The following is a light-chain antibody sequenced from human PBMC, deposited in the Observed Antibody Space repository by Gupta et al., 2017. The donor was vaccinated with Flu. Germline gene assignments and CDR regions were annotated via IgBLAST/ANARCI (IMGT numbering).Light chain of an antibody. Sequence: LSQSPAPLALSPGESATRSCRASQSVRNFLAWNLQKPGQSPRLLIYDAFTSATGIPATFSGSGSGTEFILTISSLEPEDFAVYYCQLSSAFGGGTKVEI. CDR1: QSVRNF. J-gene: IGKJ4*01. CDR2: DAF. V-gene: IGKV3-11*01. CDR3: QLSSA.